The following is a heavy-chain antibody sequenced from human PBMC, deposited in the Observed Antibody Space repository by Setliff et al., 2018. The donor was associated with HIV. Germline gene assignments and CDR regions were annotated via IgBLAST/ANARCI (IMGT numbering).Heavy chain of an antibody. CDR3: TRGDYDYVWGSYGDAFDI. Sequence: GGSLRLSCVASGFTFRNYEMNWVRQAPGKGLEWVSYIDSSGGTIYYADSLKGRFTISRDNAKKSLYLLMNSLSAEDSAVYYCTRGDYDYVWGSYGDAFDIWGQGTMVTVSS. D-gene: IGHD3-16*01. J-gene: IGHJ3*02. V-gene: IGHV3-48*03. CDR2: IDSSGGTI. CDR1: GFTFRNYE.